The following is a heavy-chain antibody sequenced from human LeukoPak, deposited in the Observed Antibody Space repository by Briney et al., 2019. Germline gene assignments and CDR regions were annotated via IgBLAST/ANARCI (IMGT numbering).Heavy chain of an antibody. V-gene: IGHV4-34*01. Sequence: SETLSLTCAVYGGSFSGYYWSWIRQPPGKGLEWIGEINHSGSTNYNPSLKSRVTISVDTSKNQFSLKLSSVTAADTAVYYCASRELPDYYGSGSPNWFDPWGREPWSPSPQ. CDR2: INHSGST. J-gene: IGHJ5*02. CDR3: ASRELPDYYGSGSPNWFDP. CDR1: GGSFSGYY. D-gene: IGHD3-10*01.